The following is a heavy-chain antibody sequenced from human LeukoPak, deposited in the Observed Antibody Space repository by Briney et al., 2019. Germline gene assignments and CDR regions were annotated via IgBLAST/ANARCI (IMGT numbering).Heavy chain of an antibody. CDR1: GGSISGSTYY. V-gene: IGHV4-39*07. Sequence: PSETLSLTCTVSGGSISGSTYYWGWIRQAPGKGLEWIGAIFCSGGTKYNLSLKSRVTISVDTSKNQFSLKLSSVTAADTAVYYCARVRGTDAFDIWGQGTMVTVSS. CDR2: IFCSGGT. J-gene: IGHJ3*02. D-gene: IGHD3-10*01. CDR3: ARVRGTDAFDI.